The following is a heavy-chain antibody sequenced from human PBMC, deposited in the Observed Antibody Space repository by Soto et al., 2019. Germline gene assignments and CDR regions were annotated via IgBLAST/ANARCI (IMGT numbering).Heavy chain of an antibody. V-gene: IGHV1-46*01. CDR3: ARDRLDSRSGYDAFDI. D-gene: IGHD3-3*01. CDR1: GYSFTNYY. Sequence: VQMVQSGAEVRRPGASVKISCKASGYSFTNYYIHWVRQAPGQGLEWMGTVNPSDGNTVYAQSFQCRVTMTRDTSANTVYMDLAGLRSEDADVYFCARDRLDSRSGYDAFDIWGQGTMVNVSS. CDR2: VNPSDGNT. J-gene: IGHJ3*02.